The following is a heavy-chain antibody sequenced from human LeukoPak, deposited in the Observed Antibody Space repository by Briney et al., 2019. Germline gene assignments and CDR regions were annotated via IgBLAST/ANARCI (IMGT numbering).Heavy chain of an antibody. CDR2: ISYSGSS. CDR1: GGSISSYY. D-gene: IGHD3-22*01. J-gene: IGHJ4*02. Sequence: SETLSLTCTVSGGSISSYYWSWIRQPPGKGLEWIGYISYSGSSNYNPSLKSRVSMSVDTSKKQFSLRLSSVTAADTAIYYCASDYFDRTGYYGFIYWGQGSLVTISS. V-gene: IGHV4-59*12. CDR3: ASDYFDRTGYYGFIY.